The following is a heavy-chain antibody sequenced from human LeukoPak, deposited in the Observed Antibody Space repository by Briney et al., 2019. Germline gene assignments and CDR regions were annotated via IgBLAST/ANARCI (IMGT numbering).Heavy chain of an antibody. Sequence: GGSLRLSCATSGFCFTDYPMNWVRQDLGEGLEWISNIRTTAEGAKYAYYADSVKGRVTISRDDGKNTLYLHMNSLRDDDTAVYYCATDQRYAFDYWGQGILVTVSS. J-gene: IGHJ4*02. CDR1: GFCFTDYP. CDR3: ATDQRYAFDY. D-gene: IGHD3-9*01. V-gene: IGHV3-48*02. CDR2: IRTTAEGAKYA.